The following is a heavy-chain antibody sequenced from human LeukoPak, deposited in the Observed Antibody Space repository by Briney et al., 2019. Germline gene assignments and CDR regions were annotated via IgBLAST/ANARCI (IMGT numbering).Heavy chain of an antibody. CDR2: MNPNSGNT. D-gene: IGHD6-19*01. CDR3: ARSRIAVAGKQSDY. Sequence: DSVKVSCKASGYTFTSYDINWVRQAPGQGLEWMGWMNPNSGNTGYAQKFQGRVTMTRNTSISTAYMELSSLRSEDTAVYYCARSRIAVAGKQSDYWGQGTLVTVSS. CDR1: GYTFTSYD. V-gene: IGHV1-8*01. J-gene: IGHJ4*02.